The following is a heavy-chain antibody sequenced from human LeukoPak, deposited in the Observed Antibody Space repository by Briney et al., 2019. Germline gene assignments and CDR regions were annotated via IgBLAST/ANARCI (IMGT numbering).Heavy chain of an antibody. CDR3: ATAPPAIQLWSH. CDR1: GYTFTGYY. CDR2: INPNSGGT. D-gene: IGHD5-18*01. V-gene: IGHV1-2*02. Sequence: ASVKVSCKASGYTFTGYYMHWVRQAPGRGLEWMGWINPNSGGTNYAQKFQGRVTMTRDTSISTAYMELSRLRSDDTAVYYCATAPPAIQLWSHWGQGTLVTVSS. J-gene: IGHJ4*02.